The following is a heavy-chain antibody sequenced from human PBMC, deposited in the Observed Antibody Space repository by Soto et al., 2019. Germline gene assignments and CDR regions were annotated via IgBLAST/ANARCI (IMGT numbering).Heavy chain of an antibody. J-gene: IGHJ6*02. D-gene: IGHD3-10*01. CDR3: ARGGHYGSGPREGYYGMDV. CDR2: IIPIFGTA. V-gene: IGHV1-69*13. Sequence: VASVKVSCKASGGTFSSYAISWVRQAPGQGLEWMGGIIPIFGTANYAQKFQGRVTITADESTSTAYMELSSLRSEDTAVYYCARGGHYGSGPREGYYGMDVWGQGTTVTVSS. CDR1: GGTFSSYA.